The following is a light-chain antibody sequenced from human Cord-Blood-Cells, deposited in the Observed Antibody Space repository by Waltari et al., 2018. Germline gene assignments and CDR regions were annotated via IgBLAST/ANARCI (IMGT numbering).Light chain of an antibody. CDR2: YDS. V-gene: IGLV3-21*04. J-gene: IGLJ1*01. CDR1: NIGRKS. CDR3: QVWDSSSDHYV. Sequence: SYVLTQPPSVSVAPGKTARITCGGNNIGRKSVHWYQQKPGQAPVLVIYYDSDRPSGLPGRFSGSNSGNTATLTISRVEAGDEADYYCQVWDSSSDHYVFGTGTKVTVL.